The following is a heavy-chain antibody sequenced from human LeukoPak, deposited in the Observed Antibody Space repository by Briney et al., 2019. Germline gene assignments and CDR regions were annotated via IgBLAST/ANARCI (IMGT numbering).Heavy chain of an antibody. CDR1: GFTFSSYG. CDR2: ISGSGGST. Sequence: GGSLRLSCAASGFTFSSYGMSWVRQAPGKGLEWVSAISGSGGSTYYADSVKGRFTISRDNAKNSLYLQMNSLRAEDTAVYYCARLLGGHSSGWSAFDYWGQGTLVTVSS. V-gene: IGHV3-23*01. CDR3: ARLLGGHSSGWSAFDY. J-gene: IGHJ4*02. D-gene: IGHD6-19*01.